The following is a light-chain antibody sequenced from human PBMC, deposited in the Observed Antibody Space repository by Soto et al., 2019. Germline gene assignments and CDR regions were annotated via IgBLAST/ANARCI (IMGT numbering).Light chain of an antibody. CDR3: QQYDTSIWAYT. CDR2: CAS. Sequence: EVVLTQSPVTLSLSPGERATLSCRASQSVSSSYLAWYQQKPGQAPRLLLYCASSRATGIPDRFSGSGSGTDFTLTISRLEPEDFAVYYCQQYDTSIWAYTFGQGTKLEIK. V-gene: IGKV3-20*01. CDR1: QSVSSSY. J-gene: IGKJ2*01.